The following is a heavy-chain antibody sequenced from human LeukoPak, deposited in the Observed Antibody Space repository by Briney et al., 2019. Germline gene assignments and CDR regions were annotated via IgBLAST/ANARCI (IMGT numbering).Heavy chain of an antibody. CDR1: AGAISGYY. D-gene: IGHD6-13*01. CDR3: ARGYSTSWTYYYDF. CDR2: THFGGTT. J-gene: IGHJ4*02. V-gene: IGHV4-59*01. Sequence: PSETLSLTCTVSAGAISGYYWDWIRQPPGKGLDWVGHTHFGGTTNYNASLTRRGTISVDTSKNQFSLKLTSVTAADTALYYCARGYSTSWTYYYDFWGQGALVTVSS.